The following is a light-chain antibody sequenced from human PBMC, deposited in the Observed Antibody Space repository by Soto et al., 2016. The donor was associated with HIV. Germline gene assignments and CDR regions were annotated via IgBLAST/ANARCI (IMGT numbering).Light chain of an antibody. V-gene: IGKV1-12*01. Sequence: DIQVTQSPSSVSASVGDRVTITCRASQGISNWLAWYQQKPGKAPKLLIYAASSLQSGVPSRFSGSGSGTDFTLTISNLQPEDFATYFCQQANSFPPPFGQGTKLEIK. CDR3: QQANSFPPP. CDR1: QGISNW. CDR2: AAS. J-gene: IGKJ2*01.